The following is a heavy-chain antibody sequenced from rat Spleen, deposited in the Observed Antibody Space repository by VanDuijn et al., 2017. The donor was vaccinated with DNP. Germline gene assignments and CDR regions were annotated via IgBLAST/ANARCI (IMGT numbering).Heavy chain of an antibody. Sequence: EVQLVESGGGLVQPGRSIKLSCATSGFTFSNYYMAWVRQAPAKGLEWVASITTGGGYTYYRDSVKGRFTISRDNAKSTLYLQMDSLRSEETATYYCARRSYFFDSWGQGVMVTVSS. V-gene: IGHV5S11*01. CDR2: ITTGGGYT. CDR1: GFTFSNYY. CDR3: ARRSYFFDS. J-gene: IGHJ2*01.